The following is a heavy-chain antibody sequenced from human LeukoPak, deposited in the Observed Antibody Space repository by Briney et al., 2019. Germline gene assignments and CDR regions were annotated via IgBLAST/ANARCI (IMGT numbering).Heavy chain of an antibody. V-gene: IGHV4-59*01. D-gene: IGHD6-13*01. CDR3: AREDGIAAAGTGLPFDI. Sequence: SETLSLTCTVSGGSISSYYWSWIRQPPGKGLEWIGYIYYSGSTNYNPSLKSRVTISVDTSKNQFSLKLSSATAADTAVYYCAREDGIAAAGTGLPFDIWGQGTMVTVSS. CDR2: IYYSGST. J-gene: IGHJ3*02. CDR1: GGSISSYY.